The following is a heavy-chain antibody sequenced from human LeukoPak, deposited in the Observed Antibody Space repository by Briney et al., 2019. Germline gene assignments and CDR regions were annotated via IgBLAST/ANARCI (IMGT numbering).Heavy chain of an antibody. CDR3: AKGSDGSVDFCGPDY. CDR2: ISTGGDT. CDR1: GFTFSSYA. J-gene: IGHJ4*02. D-gene: IGHD3-22*01. Sequence: PGGSLRLSCAASGFTFSSYAMNWVRQAPGKGLEWGSSISTGGDTEYADSVKGRFTISRDNSKNTLFLQMNSLRAEDTAVYYCAKGSDGSVDFCGPDYWGQGTLVTVSS. V-gene: IGHV3-23*01.